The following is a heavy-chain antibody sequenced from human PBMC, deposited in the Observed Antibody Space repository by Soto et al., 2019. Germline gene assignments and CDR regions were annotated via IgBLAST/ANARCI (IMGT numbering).Heavy chain of an antibody. J-gene: IGHJ6*02. D-gene: IGHD2-15*01. CDR1: GFTFSSYA. CDR3: ARDRACSGGSCGMDV. CDR2: ISYDGSNK. V-gene: IGHV3-30-3*01. Sequence: QVQLVESGGGVVQPGRSLRLSCAASGFTFSSYAMHWVRQAPGKGLEWVAVISYDGSNKYYADSVKGRFTISRDNSMHTLYLQMNSLRADDTALYYCARDRACSGGSCGMDVWGQGTTVTVSS.